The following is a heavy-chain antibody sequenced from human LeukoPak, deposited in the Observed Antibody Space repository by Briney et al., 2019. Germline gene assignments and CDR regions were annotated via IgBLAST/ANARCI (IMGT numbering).Heavy chain of an antibody. CDR2: FSGSGGST. CDR1: GFTFSSYA. D-gene: IGHD6-13*01. J-gene: IGHJ4*02. CDR3: AKISGVPGIAAAGTFDY. Sequence: GGSLRLSCAASGFTFSSYAMSWVRQSPGKGLEWVSAFSGSGGSTYYADSVKGRFTISRDNSKNTLYLQMNSLRAEDTAVYYCAKISGVPGIAAAGTFDYWGQGTLVTVSS. V-gene: IGHV3-23*01.